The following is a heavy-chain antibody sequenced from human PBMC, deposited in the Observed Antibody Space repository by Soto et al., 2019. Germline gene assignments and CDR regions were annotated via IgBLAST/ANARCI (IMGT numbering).Heavy chain of an antibody. Sequence: ASVKVSCKASRYSFTTYALHWVRQAPGQRLEWMRWINAGNGDTKYSEKFQGRVTITRDTSANTAYMELSSLRSEDTSVYYCARDPGTGAALRAYHFDYWGQGNLVTVSS. V-gene: IGHV1-3*01. J-gene: IGHJ4*02. CDR1: RYSFTTYA. CDR2: INAGNGDT. CDR3: ARDPGTGAALRAYHFDY. D-gene: IGHD1-1*01.